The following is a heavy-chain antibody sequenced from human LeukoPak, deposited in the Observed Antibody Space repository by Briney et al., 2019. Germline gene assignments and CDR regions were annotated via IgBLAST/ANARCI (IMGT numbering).Heavy chain of an antibody. D-gene: IGHD3-10*01. J-gene: IGHJ5*02. Sequence: GASVKVSCKASGGTFSSYAISWVRQAPGQGLEWMGGIIPIFGTVTYAQKFQGRVTITTDESTSTAYMELSSLRSEDTAVYYCARVWEEGYYGSGSYVSWFDPWGQGTLVTVSS. CDR3: ARVWEEGYYGSGSYVSWFDP. CDR2: IIPIFGTV. V-gene: IGHV1-69*05. CDR1: GGTFSSYA.